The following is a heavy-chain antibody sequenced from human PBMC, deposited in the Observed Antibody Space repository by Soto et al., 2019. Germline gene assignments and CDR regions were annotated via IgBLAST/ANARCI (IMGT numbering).Heavy chain of an antibody. Sequence: QVQLQESGPGLVKPSQTLSLTCTVSGGSISSGGYYWSWIRQHPGKGLEWIGYIYYSGSTYYNPSLKRRVTISVDTSKNQFSLKLSSVTAADTAVYYCAREIPSRYCTNGVCYTGGFDYWGQGTLVTVSS. CDR1: GGSISSGGYY. CDR2: IYYSGST. J-gene: IGHJ4*02. D-gene: IGHD2-8*01. V-gene: IGHV4-31*03. CDR3: AREIPSRYCTNGVCYTGGFDY.